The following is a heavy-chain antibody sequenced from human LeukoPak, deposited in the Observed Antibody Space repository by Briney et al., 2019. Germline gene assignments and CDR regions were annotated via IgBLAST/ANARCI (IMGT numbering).Heavy chain of an antibody. V-gene: IGHV3-30*02. J-gene: IGHJ4*02. CDR2: ISYDGSNK. CDR3: AKDLSNWNDVTTPDY. D-gene: IGHD1-1*01. Sequence: GGSLRLSCAASGXTFSSYGMHWVRQAPGKGLEWVAFISYDGSNKYYADSVKGRFTISRDNSKNTLYLQMNSLRAEDRAVYYCAKDLSNWNDVTTPDYWGQGTLVTVSS. CDR1: GXTFSSYG.